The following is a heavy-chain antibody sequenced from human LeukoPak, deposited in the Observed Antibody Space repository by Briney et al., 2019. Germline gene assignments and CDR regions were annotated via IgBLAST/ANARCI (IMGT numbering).Heavy chain of an antibody. J-gene: IGHJ3*02. CDR2: INPNSGGT. V-gene: IGHV1-2*02. CDR1: GYTFTGYY. Sequence: ASVKVSCKASGYTFTGYYMHWVRQAPGQGLEWMGWINPNSGGTNYAQRFQGRVTMTRDTSISTAYMELSRLRSDDTAMYYCAREIGSGTYDAFDIWGQGTMVTVPS. CDR3: AREIGSGTYDAFDI. D-gene: IGHD3-10*01.